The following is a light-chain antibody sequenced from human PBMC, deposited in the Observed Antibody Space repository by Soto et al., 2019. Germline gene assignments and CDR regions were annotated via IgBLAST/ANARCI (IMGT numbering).Light chain of an antibody. CDR2: AAS. Sequence: AIRMTQSPSSFSASTGDRVTITCRASQGISSYLAWYQQKPGKAPKLLVYAASTLQYGVPSRLSGSGSGTDFTLTISCLQSEDFATYFCQQYYTYPQTFGQGTKVDIK. V-gene: IGKV1-8*01. CDR3: QQYYTYPQT. J-gene: IGKJ2*01. CDR1: QGISSY.